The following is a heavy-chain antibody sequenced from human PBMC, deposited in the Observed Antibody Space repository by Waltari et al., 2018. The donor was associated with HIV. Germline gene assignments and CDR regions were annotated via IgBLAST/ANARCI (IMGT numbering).Heavy chain of an antibody. D-gene: IGHD2-15*01. V-gene: IGHV2-5*01. CDR1: GFSLSTSGVG. Sequence: ITLKESGPTLVKPTQTLPLTRTFSGFSLSTSGVGVSWIRQPSGKALEWLALIYWNDDKRYSPSLKSRLTITKDTSKSQVVLTMTNMDPVDTATYYCAHKGGPFDYWGQGTLVTVSS. CDR2: IYWNDDK. J-gene: IGHJ4*02. CDR3: AHKGGPFDY.